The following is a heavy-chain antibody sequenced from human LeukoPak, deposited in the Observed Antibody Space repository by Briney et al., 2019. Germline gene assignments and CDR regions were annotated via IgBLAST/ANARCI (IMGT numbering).Heavy chain of an antibody. V-gene: IGHV4-39*07. CDR2: IYYSGST. CDR3: ARDGYNPIDY. D-gene: IGHD5-24*01. J-gene: IGHJ4*02. CDR1: GGSISSSSYY. Sequence: ETLSLTCTVSGGSISSSSYYWGWIRQPPGKGLEWIGSIYYSGSTYYNPSLKSRVTISVDTSKNQFSLKLSSLTAADTAVYYCARDGYNPIDYWGQGTLVTVSS.